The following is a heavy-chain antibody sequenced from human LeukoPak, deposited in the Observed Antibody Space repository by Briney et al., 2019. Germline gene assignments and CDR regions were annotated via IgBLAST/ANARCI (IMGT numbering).Heavy chain of an antibody. CDR3: ARGFHRYNYDSGAYSVY. J-gene: IGHJ4*02. V-gene: IGHV3-48*01. CDR2: ISSSSSTI. Sequence: GGCLKLSCAASGFIFTSYSMNWVRQAPGKGLEWISYISSSSSTIYYADSVRGRFTISRDNAKNSLYLQMNSLRAEDTAVYYCARGFHRYNYDSGAYSVYWGQGTLVTVSS. D-gene: IGHD3-22*01. CDR1: GFIFTSYS.